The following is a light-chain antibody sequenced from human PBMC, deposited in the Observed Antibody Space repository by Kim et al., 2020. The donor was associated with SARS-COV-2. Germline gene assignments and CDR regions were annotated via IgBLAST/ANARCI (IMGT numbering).Light chain of an antibody. Sequence: PASSAGKSSQSRGVSNVHNFLDWYRQKPGQSPQLLIYVASNRASGVPDRFSGSGSGTDFTLKISRVEAEDVGVYYCMQALKARTFGQGTKVDIK. V-gene: IGKV2-28*01. J-gene: IGKJ1*01. CDR2: VAS. CDR1: QSRGVSNVHNF. CDR3: MQALKART.